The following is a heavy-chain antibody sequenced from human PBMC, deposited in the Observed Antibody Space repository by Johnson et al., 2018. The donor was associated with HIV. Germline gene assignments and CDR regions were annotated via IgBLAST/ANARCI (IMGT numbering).Heavy chain of an antibody. D-gene: IGHD2-2*01. J-gene: IGHJ3*02. V-gene: IGHV3-15*01. Sequence: EVQLVESGGGLVKPGGSLRLSCAASGFTFSNAWMSWVRQAPGKGLEWVGRIKSKTDGGTTDYAAPVKGRFTLSRDDSKKTLTLQMNSLKTEDTAGYYCATNSGPAAKGPVVVGVGFDIWGQGTMVTVSS. CDR3: ATNSGPAAKGPVVVGVGFDI. CDR1: GFTFSNAW. CDR2: IKSKTDGGTT.